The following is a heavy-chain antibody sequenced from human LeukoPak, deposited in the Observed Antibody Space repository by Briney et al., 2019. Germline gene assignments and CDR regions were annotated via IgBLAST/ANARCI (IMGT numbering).Heavy chain of an antibody. Sequence: SVKVSCKASRGTFSKYAISWVRQAPGQGLEWMGRIIPILNITHYAQKFQGRVTIAADKSTSTAYMELGSLRSEDTAMYYCARDDDRAREIDYWGQGTLVTVSS. D-gene: IGHD3-22*01. CDR3: ARDDDRAREIDY. V-gene: IGHV1-69*04. CDR2: IIPILNIT. J-gene: IGHJ4*02. CDR1: RGTFSKYA.